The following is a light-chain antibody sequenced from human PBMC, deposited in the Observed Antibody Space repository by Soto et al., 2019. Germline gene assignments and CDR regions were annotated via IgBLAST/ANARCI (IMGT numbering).Light chain of an antibody. CDR1: QSISSY. CDR2: AAS. V-gene: IGKV1-39*01. Sequence: DSQMTQSPYSLSASVGDRVTITCRASQSISSYLNWYQQKPGKAPKLLIYAASSLQSGVPSRFSCIGSGTDFTLTISSLQPDDFATYYCQQSYSTPYTFGRGTKLEIK. J-gene: IGKJ2*01. CDR3: QQSYSTPYT.